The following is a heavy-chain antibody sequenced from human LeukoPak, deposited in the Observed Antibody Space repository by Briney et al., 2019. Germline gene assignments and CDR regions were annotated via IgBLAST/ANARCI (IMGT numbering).Heavy chain of an antibody. Sequence: EASVTVSCKASGYTFTSYGISWVRQAPGQGLEWMGWISAYNGNTNYAQKLQGRVTMTTDTSTSTAYMELRSLRSDDTAVYYWARSDEGSGYYHGLDYWGQGTLVTGSS. CDR2: ISAYNGNT. V-gene: IGHV1-18*01. CDR3: ARSDEGSGYYHGLDY. CDR1: GYTFTSYG. J-gene: IGHJ4*02. D-gene: IGHD3-22*01.